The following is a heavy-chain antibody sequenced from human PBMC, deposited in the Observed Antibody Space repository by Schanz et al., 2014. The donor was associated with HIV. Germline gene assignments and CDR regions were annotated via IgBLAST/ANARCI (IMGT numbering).Heavy chain of an antibody. CDR3: STDIAVAGRGGMDL. CDR2: ITYDGSIK. J-gene: IGHJ6*02. V-gene: IGHV3-30-3*01. CDR1: GFTSSSYA. Sequence: QVQLVESGGGVVQPGRSLRLSCVASGFTSSSYAMYWARQAPGKGLEGVAFITYDGSIKKHADSVKGRFTISRDNSKKTLHLQMNSLRPEDTAVYYCSTDIAVAGRGGMDLWGQGTTVTVAS. D-gene: IGHD6-19*01.